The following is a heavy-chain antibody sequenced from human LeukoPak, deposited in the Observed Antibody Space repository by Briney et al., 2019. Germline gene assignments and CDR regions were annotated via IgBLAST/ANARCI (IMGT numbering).Heavy chain of an antibody. Sequence: GGSLRLSCAASGFTFSSYAMSWVRQAPGKGLEWVSAISGSGGSTYYADSVKGRFTISRDNSKNALYLQMNSLRAEDTAVYYCAKGGTMVRGTLGYWGQGTLVTVSS. CDR2: ISGSGGST. CDR1: GFTFSSYA. J-gene: IGHJ4*02. D-gene: IGHD3-10*01. V-gene: IGHV3-23*01. CDR3: AKGGTMVRGTLGY.